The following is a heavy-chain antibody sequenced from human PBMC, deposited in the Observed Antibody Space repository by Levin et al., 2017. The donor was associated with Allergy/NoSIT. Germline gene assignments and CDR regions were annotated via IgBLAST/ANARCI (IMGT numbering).Heavy chain of an antibody. D-gene: IGHD5-18*01. CDR2: ISAYNGNT. Sequence: EASVKVSCKASGYTFTSYGISWVRQAPRQGLEWMGWISAYNGNTDYAQKLQGRVTLTTDTSTSTAYMELTSLRSDDTAVYYCARGRVYSYGIAGYYYYGMDVWGQGTTVTVCS. CDR3: ARGRVYSYGIAGYYYYGMDV. J-gene: IGHJ6*02. CDR1: GYTFTSYG. V-gene: IGHV1-18*01.